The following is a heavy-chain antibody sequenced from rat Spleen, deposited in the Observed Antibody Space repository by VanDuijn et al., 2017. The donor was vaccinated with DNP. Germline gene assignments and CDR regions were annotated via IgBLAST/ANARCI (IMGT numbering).Heavy chain of an antibody. J-gene: IGHJ3*01. Sequence: EVQLVESGGGLVQPGRSLKLSCVASGFTFSDYSMAWVRQAPKKGLEWVATISTSGGSTYYRDSVKGRFTVSRDNAYSTLYLQMDSLRSEDTATYFCAGNYYDGSSYYPFAYWGQGTLVTVSS. CDR1: GFTFSDYS. D-gene: IGHD1-12*02. CDR2: ISTSGGST. CDR3: AGNYYDGSSYYPFAY. V-gene: IGHV5-7*01.